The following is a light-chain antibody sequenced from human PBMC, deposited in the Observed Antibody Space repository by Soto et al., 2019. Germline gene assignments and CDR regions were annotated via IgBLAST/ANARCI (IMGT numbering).Light chain of an antibody. CDR1: QDIAIY. CDR2: AAS. Sequence: IQLTQSPSSLSASVGDRFTITGLASQDIAIYLAWYQQKPGEAPKLLIYAASTLYGGVTSRFSGSGSGTDFALTITSLQAEDFATYYCQQLRMYPSTFGEGTKVEIK. CDR3: QQLRMYPST. J-gene: IGKJ4*01. V-gene: IGKV1-9*01.